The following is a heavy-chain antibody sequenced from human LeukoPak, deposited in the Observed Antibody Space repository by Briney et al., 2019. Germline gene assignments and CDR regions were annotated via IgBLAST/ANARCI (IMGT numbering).Heavy chain of an antibody. J-gene: IGHJ4*02. Sequence: SETLSLTCTVSGGSISSTSYCGGWIRQPPGKGLEWIGSMCYSGSSDHNPSLKSRVTISVDTSKNHFSLKLSSVTAADTAVYYCARAQKVVVAAVMYYFDYWGQGTLVTVSS. CDR1: GGSISSTSYC. CDR2: MCYSGSS. V-gene: IGHV4-39*07. D-gene: IGHD2-15*01. CDR3: ARAQKVVVAAVMYYFDY.